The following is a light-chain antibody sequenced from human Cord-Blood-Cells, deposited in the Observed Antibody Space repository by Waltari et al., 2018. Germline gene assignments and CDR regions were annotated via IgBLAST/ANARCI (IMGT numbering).Light chain of an antibody. Sequence: QSALTQPASVSGSPGQSITISCTGTSSDVGGYNYVSWYQQHPGKAPKLMIYEVSNRPSGVSIRFSGSKSGNTASLTISGLQAEDEADYYCSSYTSSSTSFGGGTKLTVL. CDR1: SSDVGGYNY. J-gene: IGLJ2*01. V-gene: IGLV2-14*01. CDR2: EVS. CDR3: SSYTSSSTS.